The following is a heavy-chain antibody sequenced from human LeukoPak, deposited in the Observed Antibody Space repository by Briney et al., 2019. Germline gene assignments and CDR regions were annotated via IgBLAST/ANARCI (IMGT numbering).Heavy chain of an antibody. CDR2: IYTSGST. Sequence: PSETLSLTCTVSGGSISSGSYYWSWIRQPAGKGLEWIGRIYTSGSTNYNPSLKSRVTISVDTSKNQFSLKLSSVTAADTAVYYCAREGTAAGTFDYWGQGTLVTVSS. D-gene: IGHD6-13*01. V-gene: IGHV4-61*02. J-gene: IGHJ4*02. CDR1: GGSISSGSYY. CDR3: AREGTAAGTFDY.